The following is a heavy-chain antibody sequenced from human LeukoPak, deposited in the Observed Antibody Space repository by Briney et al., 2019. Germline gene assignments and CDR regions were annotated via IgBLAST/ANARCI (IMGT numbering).Heavy chain of an antibody. CDR2: ISGSGGNT. V-gene: IGHV3-23*01. CDR1: GFTFNNHA. D-gene: IGHD3-22*01. Sequence: GGSLRLSCAASGFTFNNHAMSWVRQAPGRGLEWVSAISGSGGNTYYADSVEGRFTISRDNSKNTLYLQMDRLRVEDSAVYYCVRDRGIVVVITFDYWGQGTLVTVSS. J-gene: IGHJ4*02. CDR3: VRDRGIVVVITFDY.